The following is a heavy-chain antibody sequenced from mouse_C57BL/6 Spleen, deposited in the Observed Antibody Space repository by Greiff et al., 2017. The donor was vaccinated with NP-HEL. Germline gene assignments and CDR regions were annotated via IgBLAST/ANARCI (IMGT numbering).Heavy chain of an antibody. CDR1: GFTFSDYY. Sequence: EVKVVESEGGLVQPGSSMKLSCTASGFTFSDYYMAWVRQVPEKGLEWVANINYDGSSTYYLDSLKSRFIISRDNAKNILYLQMSSLKSEDTATYYCAREGVYDYDEYYFDYWGQGTTLTVSS. CDR3: AREGVYDYDEYYFDY. CDR2: INYDGSST. D-gene: IGHD2-4*01. J-gene: IGHJ2*01. V-gene: IGHV5-16*01.